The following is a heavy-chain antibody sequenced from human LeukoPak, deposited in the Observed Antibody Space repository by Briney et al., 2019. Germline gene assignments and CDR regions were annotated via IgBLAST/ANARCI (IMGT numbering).Heavy chain of an antibody. V-gene: IGHV1-69*01. J-gene: IGHJ4*02. CDR1: GGTFSSYA. D-gene: IGHD6-13*01. Sequence: SVKVSCKASGGTFSSYAISWVRQAPGQGLEWMGGIIPIFGTANYAQKFQGRVTITADESTSTAYMELSSLRSEDTAVYYCASTRGSSSWGAMDYWGQGTLVTVSS. CDR2: IIPIFGTA. CDR3: ASTRGSSSWGAMDY.